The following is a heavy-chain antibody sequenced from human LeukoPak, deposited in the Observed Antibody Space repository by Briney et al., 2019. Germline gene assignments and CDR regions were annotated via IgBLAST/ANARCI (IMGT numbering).Heavy chain of an antibody. CDR1: GFAVGNYY. Sequence: GGSLRLSCAASGFAVGNYYMNWVRQAPGKGLEWVSLIFSHGETSYADSVKGRFTISRDNSKNTLYLQMNGLRVEDTAVYYCARDPPAVSINTYAWGQGTLATVSS. V-gene: IGHV3-66*01. CDR2: IFSHGET. J-gene: IGHJ4*02. CDR3: ARDPPAVSINTYA. D-gene: IGHD2-8*01.